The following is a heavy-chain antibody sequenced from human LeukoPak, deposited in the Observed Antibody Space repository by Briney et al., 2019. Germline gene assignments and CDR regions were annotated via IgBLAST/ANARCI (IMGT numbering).Heavy chain of an antibody. CDR1: GGSISSSNW. V-gene: IGHV4-4*02. Sequence: PSETLSLTCAVSGGSISSSNWWSWVRQPPGKGLEWIGEIYHSGSTNYNPSLKSRVTISVDKSKNQFSLKLSSVTAADTAVYYCARDPRGIVATEPSEYYYYGMDVWGQGTTVTVSS. CDR2: IYHSGST. CDR3: ARDPRGIVATEPSEYYYYGMDV. D-gene: IGHD5-12*01. J-gene: IGHJ6*02.